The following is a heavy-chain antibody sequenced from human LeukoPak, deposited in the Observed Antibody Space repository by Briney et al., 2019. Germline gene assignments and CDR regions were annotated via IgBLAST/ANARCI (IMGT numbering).Heavy chain of an antibody. CDR1: GFTFSNYW. Sequence: GGSLRLSCAASGFTFSNYWMNWVRQAPGKGLEWVANIKEDGSEKIYVDSVKGRFTISRDNSKNSLYPQINNLRAEDTAVYYCTRNRGTDYWGQGTLVTVSS. J-gene: IGHJ4*02. V-gene: IGHV3-7*01. CDR2: IKEDGSEK. CDR3: TRNRGTDY. D-gene: IGHD1-1*01.